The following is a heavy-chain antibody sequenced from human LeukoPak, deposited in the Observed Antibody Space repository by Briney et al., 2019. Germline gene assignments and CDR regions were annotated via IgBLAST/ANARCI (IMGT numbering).Heavy chain of an antibody. Sequence: GGSLRLSCAASGFTFSSYAMSWVRQAPGKGREWVSAVSDNGGGTYYADSVKGRFTISRDNYKNTVYLQMNSLRAEDTAVYYCAKDYIRRAWDWGQGTLVTVSS. D-gene: IGHD3-16*01. CDR1: GFTFSSYA. CDR3: AKDYIRRAWD. CDR2: VSDNGGGT. V-gene: IGHV3-23*01. J-gene: IGHJ4*02.